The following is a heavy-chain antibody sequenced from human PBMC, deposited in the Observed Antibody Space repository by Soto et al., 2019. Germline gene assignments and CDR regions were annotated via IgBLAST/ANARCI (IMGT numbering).Heavy chain of an antibody. V-gene: IGHV4-34*01. CDR3: ARRPGHSSSWYPYYYYMDV. Sequence: SETLSLTCAVYGGSFSGYYWSWIRQPPGKGLEWIGEINHSGSTNYNPSLNSRVTISVDTSKNQFSLKLSSVTAADTAVYYCARRPGHSSSWYPYYYYMDVWGKGTTVTVSS. J-gene: IGHJ6*03. D-gene: IGHD6-13*01. CDR2: INHSGST. CDR1: GGSFSGYY.